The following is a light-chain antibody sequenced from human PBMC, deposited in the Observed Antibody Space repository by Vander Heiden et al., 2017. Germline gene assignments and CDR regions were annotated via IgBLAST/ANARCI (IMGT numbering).Light chain of an antibody. Sequence: QSALTQPASVSGSPGQSLTISCTGTSSDVGSYNLVAWYQQHPGKAPKLMIYEVSKRPSGVSNRFSGLQAEDEADYYCCSYAGSSTRGVFGGGTKLTVL. CDR1: SSDVGSYNL. CDR2: EVS. J-gene: IGLJ2*01. CDR3: CSYAGSSTRGV. V-gene: IGLV2-23*02.